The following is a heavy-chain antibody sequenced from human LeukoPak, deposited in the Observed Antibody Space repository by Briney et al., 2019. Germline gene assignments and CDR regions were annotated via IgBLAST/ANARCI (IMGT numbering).Heavy chain of an antibody. D-gene: IGHD2-8*01. V-gene: IGHV5-51*01. Sequence: GESLKISCKGSGYSFTSYWIGWVRQMPGKGLEWMGIIYPGDSDTRYSPSFQGQVTISADKSISTAYLQWSSLKASDTAMYYCARLKGYCTNGVCLHLDYWGQGTLVTVSS. CDR2: IYPGDSDT. CDR1: GYSFTSYW. J-gene: IGHJ4*02. CDR3: ARLKGYCTNGVCLHLDY.